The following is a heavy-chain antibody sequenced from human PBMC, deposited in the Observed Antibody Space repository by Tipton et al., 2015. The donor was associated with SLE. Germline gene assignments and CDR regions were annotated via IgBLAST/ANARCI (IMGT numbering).Heavy chain of an antibody. Sequence: LRLSCTVSGGSISSSSYYWGWIRQPPGKGLEWIGSIYYSGSTYYNPSLKSRVTISVDTSKDQFSLKLTSVTAADTAVYYCAALLRHWGQGTLVTVSS. J-gene: IGHJ4*02. CDR2: IYYSGST. CDR1: GGSISSSSYY. CDR3: AALLRH. V-gene: IGHV4-39*07.